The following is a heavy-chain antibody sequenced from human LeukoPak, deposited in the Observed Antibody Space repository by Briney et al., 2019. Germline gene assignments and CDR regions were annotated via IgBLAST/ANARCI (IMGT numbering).Heavy chain of an antibody. CDR2: IRSKAYGGTT. D-gene: IGHD3-22*01. Sequence: GGSLRLSCTASGFTFGDYAMSWVRQAPGKGLEWVGFIRSKAYGGTTEYAASVKGRFTISRDDSKSIAYLQMNSLKTEDTAVYYCIRDRRGYYDSSGYYSRFDYWGQGTLVTVSS. CDR3: IRDRRGYYDSSGYYSRFDY. J-gene: IGHJ4*02. CDR1: GFTFGDYA. V-gene: IGHV3-49*04.